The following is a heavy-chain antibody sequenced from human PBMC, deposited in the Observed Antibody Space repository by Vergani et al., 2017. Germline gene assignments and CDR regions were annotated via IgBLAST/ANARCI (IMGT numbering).Heavy chain of an antibody. CDR3: AREIAAAGQPSNWFDP. CDR1: GGSISSYY. V-gene: IGHV4-59*01. Sequence: QVQLQESGPGLVKPSETLSLTCTVSGGSISSYYWSWIRQPPGQGLEWIGYIYYSGSTNYNPSLKSRVTISVDTSKNQFSLKLSSVTAADTAVYYCAREIAAAGQPSNWFDPWGQGTLVTVSS. J-gene: IGHJ5*02. CDR2: IYYSGST. D-gene: IGHD6-13*01.